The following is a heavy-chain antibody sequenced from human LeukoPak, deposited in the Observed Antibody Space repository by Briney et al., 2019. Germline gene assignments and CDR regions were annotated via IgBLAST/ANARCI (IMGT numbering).Heavy chain of an antibody. CDR3: ARIHRYCSGGACYVLDN. V-gene: IGHV4-59*02. CDR2: VYYSGST. CDR1: GGSVSGYY. Sequence: PSETLSLTCVVSGGSVSGYYWGWIRQPPGRGLEWVGYVYYSGSTNYNPSFKSRITISVDTSKNQFSLQPSSVNAADTAVYYCARIHRYCSGGACYVLDNWGQGTLVAVSS. D-gene: IGHD2-15*01. J-gene: IGHJ4*02.